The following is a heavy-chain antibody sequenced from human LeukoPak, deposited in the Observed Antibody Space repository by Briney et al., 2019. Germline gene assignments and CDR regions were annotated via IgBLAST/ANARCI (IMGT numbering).Heavy chain of an antibody. CDR1: GYSISSGYY. V-gene: IGHV4-38-2*01. J-gene: IGHJ4*02. D-gene: IGHD2-2*03. CDR3: ARVGIVVVPAANFYYFDY. Sequence: SETLSLTCAVSGYSISSGYYWGWIRQPPGKGLEWIGSIYHSGSTYYNPSLKSRVTISVDTSKNQFSLKLSSVTAADTAVYYCARVGIVVVPAANFYYFDYWGQGTLVTVSS. CDR2: IYHSGST.